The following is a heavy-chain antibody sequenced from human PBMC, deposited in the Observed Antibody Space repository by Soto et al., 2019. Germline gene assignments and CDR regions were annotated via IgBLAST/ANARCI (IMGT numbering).Heavy chain of an antibody. D-gene: IGHD5-12*01. Sequence: GGSLRLSCAASGFTFSSYGMHWVRQAPGKGLEWVAVIWYDGSNKYYADSVKGRFTISRDNSKNTLYLQMNSLRAEDTAVYYCARVSIVDIVATIQLRYYYYGMDVWGQGTTVTVSS. CDR1: GFTFSSYG. J-gene: IGHJ6*02. V-gene: IGHV3-33*01. CDR3: ARVSIVDIVATIQLRYYYYGMDV. CDR2: IWYDGSNK.